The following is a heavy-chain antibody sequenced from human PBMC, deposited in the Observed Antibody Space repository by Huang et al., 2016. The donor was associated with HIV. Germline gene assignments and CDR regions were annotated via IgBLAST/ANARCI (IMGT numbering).Heavy chain of an antibody. J-gene: IGHJ4*02. CDR2: ISYSRNT. CDR3: ARLTWRYSSGSRQYYFDR. Sequence: QVQLQESGPGLVKSSETLSLTCPVFGVSINGFYWSWIRQPPGKGLEWIGYISYSRNTNYNPALKVRVTISLVTSKKTFSLELVSVTAADTTVYCCARLTWRYSSGSRQYYFDRWGQGTLVTVSS. D-gene: IGHD6-19*01. CDR1: GVSINGFY. V-gene: IGHV4-59*01.